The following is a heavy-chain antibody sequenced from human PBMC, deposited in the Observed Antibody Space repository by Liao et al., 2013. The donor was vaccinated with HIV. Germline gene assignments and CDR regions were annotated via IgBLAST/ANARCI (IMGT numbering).Heavy chain of an antibody. D-gene: IGHD1-26*01. CDR3: ARHGGATPFDS. CDR1: SVSFRGHY. J-gene: IGHJ4*02. V-gene: IGHV4-34*02. CDR2: IYHSGST. Sequence: QVHLQQWGAGLLKPSETLSLTCAVYSVSFRGHYWSWIRQSPGKGLQWIGYIYHSGSTYYNPSLKSRVTISVDTSKNRFSLKLTSVTAADTAVYYCARHGGATPFDSWGQGTLVTVSS.